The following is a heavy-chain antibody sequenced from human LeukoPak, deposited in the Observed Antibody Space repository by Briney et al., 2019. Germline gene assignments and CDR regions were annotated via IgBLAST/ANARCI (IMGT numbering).Heavy chain of an antibody. D-gene: IGHD3-9*01. J-gene: IGHJ4*02. V-gene: IGHV5-10-1*01. Sequence: GESLKISCKGSGYSFTSYWISGVRQMPGKGRGWMGRIDPSDSYTNYTPSFQGHVTISAHTTISTAYLQWSSLKASDTAMYYCARQTLSYDILPGYSRPTYFDYWGQGTLVTVSS. CDR3: ARQTLSYDILPGYSRPTYFDY. CDR2: IDPSDSYT. CDR1: GYSFTSYW.